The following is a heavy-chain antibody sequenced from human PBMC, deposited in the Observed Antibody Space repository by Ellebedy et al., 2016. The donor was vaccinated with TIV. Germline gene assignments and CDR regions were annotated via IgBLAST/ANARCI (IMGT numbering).Heavy chain of an antibody. J-gene: IGHJ4*02. CDR1: GYSFTSYW. CDR3: ASTIAAAGKGSHNFDY. CDR2: IYPGDSDT. V-gene: IGHV5-51*01. Sequence: GESLKISCKGSGYSFTSYWIGWVCQMPGKGLKWMGIIYPGDSDTRYSPSFQGQVTVSADKSSSTAYLQWRSLKASDTAMYYCASTIAAAGKGSHNFDYWGQGTLVTVSS. D-gene: IGHD6-13*01.